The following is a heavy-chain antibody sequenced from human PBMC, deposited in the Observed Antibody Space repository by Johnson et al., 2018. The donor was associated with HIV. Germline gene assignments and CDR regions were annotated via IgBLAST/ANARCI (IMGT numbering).Heavy chain of an antibody. V-gene: IGHV3-7*01. CDR3: AKNQLLRYDAFNF. D-gene: IGHD3-22*01. CDR2: IRQDGGET. CDR1: GFTFSSYG. Sequence: EQLVESGGGVVQPGRSLRLSCAASGFTFSSYGMHWVRQAPGKGLQWVANIRQDGGETDYVDSVKGRFTISRDNAKNSLYLQMNNLRDEDTAVYYCAKNQLLRYDAFNFWGQGTMVTVSS. J-gene: IGHJ3*01.